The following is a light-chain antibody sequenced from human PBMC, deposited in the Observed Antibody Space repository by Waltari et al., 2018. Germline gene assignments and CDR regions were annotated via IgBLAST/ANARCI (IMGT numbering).Light chain of an antibody. Sequence: QSALTQPRPVSGSPGLSVPVSCPGTTRDVGGYDYVSWYQQHPGKAPKLMIYDVSTRPSGVPDRFSGSKSGNTASLTISGLQAEDEADYYCCSYAGSYTYVFGTGTKVTVL. J-gene: IGLJ1*01. CDR2: DVS. CDR1: TRDVGGYDY. V-gene: IGLV2-11*01. CDR3: CSYAGSYTYV.